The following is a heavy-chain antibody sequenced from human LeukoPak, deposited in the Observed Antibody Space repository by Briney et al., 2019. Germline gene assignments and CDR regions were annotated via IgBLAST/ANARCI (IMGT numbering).Heavy chain of an antibody. V-gene: IGHV3-9*01. Sequence: GRSLRLSCAASGFRFADYAMHWVRQAPGKGLEWVSGISWDSAAIGYADSVRGRFTLSRDNAKNSLFLQMSSLRVEDTALYYCTKRARMGIAAAGDGFHIWGQGTMVTVSS. J-gene: IGHJ3*02. CDR2: ISWDSAAI. CDR1: GFRFADYA. CDR3: TKRARMGIAAAGDGFHI. D-gene: IGHD6-13*01.